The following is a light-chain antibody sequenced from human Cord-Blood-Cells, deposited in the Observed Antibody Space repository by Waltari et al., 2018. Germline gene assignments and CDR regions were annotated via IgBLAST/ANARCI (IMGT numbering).Light chain of an antibody. CDR3: QQYNRYST. V-gene: IGKV1-5*03. Sequence: DIQMTQYPSTLSASVGERVTITCRASQSISSWLAWYQQKLGTAPKLLIYKASSLANGGPSRFSGSGAGTKFALTISSLQPYDVATYYCQQYNRYSTFGQGTKLDIK. CDR1: QSISSW. CDR2: KAS. J-gene: IGKJ2*01.